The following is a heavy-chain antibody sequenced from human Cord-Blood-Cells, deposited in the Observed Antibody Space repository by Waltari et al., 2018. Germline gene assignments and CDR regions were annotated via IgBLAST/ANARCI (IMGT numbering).Heavy chain of an antibody. D-gene: IGHD1-26*01. Sequence: QVQLVESGGGVVQPGRSLRLFCAAAGFTFSSYGMHWVRQAPGKGLEWVAVIWYDGSNKYYADSVKGRFTISRDNSKNTLYLQMNSLRAEDTAVYYCARGGSGSYWYFDLWGRGTLVTVSS. CDR3: ARGGSGSYWYFDL. J-gene: IGHJ2*01. V-gene: IGHV3-33*01. CDR2: IWYDGSNK. CDR1: GFTFSSYG.